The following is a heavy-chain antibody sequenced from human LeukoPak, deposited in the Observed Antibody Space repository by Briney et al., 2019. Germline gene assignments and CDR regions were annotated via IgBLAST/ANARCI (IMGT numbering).Heavy chain of an antibody. J-gene: IGHJ4*02. V-gene: IGHV1-2*02. CDR1: GYTLTGYY. D-gene: IGHD3-3*01. CDR3: ARDEWSLD. Sequence: GASVKVSCKASGYTLTGYYIQWVRQAPGQGLEWMGWINPYSGATNYAQKFQGRVTMTRDTSINTAYMELNRLRSDDTAVYYCARDEWSLDWGQGTLVTVSS. CDR2: INPYSGAT.